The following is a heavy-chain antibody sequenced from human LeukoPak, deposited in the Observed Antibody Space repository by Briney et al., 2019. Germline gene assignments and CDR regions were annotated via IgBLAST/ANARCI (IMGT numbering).Heavy chain of an antibody. V-gene: IGHV3-66*01. CDR1: GFTVSSNY. CDR3: AKAMPITMIVVPYFDY. J-gene: IGHJ4*02. CDR2: MYSGGST. Sequence: GGSLRLSCAASGFTVSSNYMNWVRQAPGKGLEWVSVMYSGGSTFYGDSVKGRFTISRDNSMNTLYLQMNSLRAEDTAVYYCAKAMPITMIVVPYFDYWGQGTLVTVSS. D-gene: IGHD3-22*01.